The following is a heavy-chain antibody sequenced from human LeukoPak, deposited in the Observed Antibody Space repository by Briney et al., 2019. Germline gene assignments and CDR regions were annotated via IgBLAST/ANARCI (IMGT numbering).Heavy chain of an antibody. CDR1: GGSISSSSYY. D-gene: IGHD4-17*01. V-gene: IGHV4-39*07. CDR3: ARDSVTTVTAGQVFGP. J-gene: IGHJ5*02. Sequence: SETLSLTCTVSGGSISSSSYYWGWIRQPPGKGLEWIGSIYYSGSTYYNPSLKSRVTISVDTSKNQFSLKLSSVTAADTAVYYCARDSVTTVTAGQVFGPWGQGTLVTVSS. CDR2: IYYSGST.